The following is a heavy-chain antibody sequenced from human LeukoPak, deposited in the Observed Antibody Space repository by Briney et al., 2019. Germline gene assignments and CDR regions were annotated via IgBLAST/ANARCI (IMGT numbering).Heavy chain of an antibody. Sequence: GGSLRLSCAASGFTFSTYGMHWVRPAPGKGLEGVAVISYDGSYKSYADSVKGRYTISRANSKTTLYLQMNSLRVEHTAVYYCAKAASGYDYYYDYGGQGTLVTVSS. CDR1: GFTFSTYG. J-gene: IGHJ4*02. V-gene: IGHV3-30*18. D-gene: IGHD5-12*01. CDR2: ISYDGSYK. CDR3: AKAASGYDYYYDY.